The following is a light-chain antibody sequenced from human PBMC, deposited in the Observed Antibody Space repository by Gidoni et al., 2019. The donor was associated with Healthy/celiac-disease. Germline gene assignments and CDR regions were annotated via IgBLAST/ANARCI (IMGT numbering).Light chain of an antibody. V-gene: IGKV3-20*01. Sequence: EMVLTQSPGTLSLSPGERATLPCRASQSVSSSYLAWYQQKPGQAPRLLIYGASSRATGIPDRFSGSGSGTDFTLTISRLEPEDFAVYYWQQYGSSPLTFXGXTKVEIK. CDR2: GAS. J-gene: IGKJ4*01. CDR1: QSVSSSY. CDR3: QQYGSSPLT.